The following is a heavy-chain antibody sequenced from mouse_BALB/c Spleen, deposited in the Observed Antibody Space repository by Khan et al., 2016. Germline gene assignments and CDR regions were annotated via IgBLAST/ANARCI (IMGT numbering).Heavy chain of an antibody. J-gene: IGHJ2*01. CDR2: IYPSDSYT. Sequence: QVQLQQSGAGLVRPGASVKLSCKASGYTFTSYWINWVKQRPGQGLDWIGNIYPSDSYTNYNQKFKDKATLTVDKSSSTAYMQLSSPTSEDSAVYYCTRDYGYDFDYWGQGTTLTVSS. V-gene: IGHV1-69*02. CDR3: TRDYGYDFDY. D-gene: IGHD1-2*01. CDR1: GYTFTSYW.